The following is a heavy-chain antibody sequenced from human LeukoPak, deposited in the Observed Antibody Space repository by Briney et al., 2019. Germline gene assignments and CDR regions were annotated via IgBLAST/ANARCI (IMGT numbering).Heavy chain of an antibody. J-gene: IGHJ6*02. CDR2: IRGSGDNT. V-gene: IGHV3-23*01. CDR1: GFTFSSYA. D-gene: IGHD1-1*01. CDR3: AKLNDNYYYYGMDV. Sequence: PGGSLRLSCAASGFTFSSYAMSWVRQAPGKGLEWVSLIRGSGDNTYYADSVKGRFTIARDNSKNTLHLQINSLRAEDTAVYYCAKLNDNYYYYGMDVWGQGTTVTVSS.